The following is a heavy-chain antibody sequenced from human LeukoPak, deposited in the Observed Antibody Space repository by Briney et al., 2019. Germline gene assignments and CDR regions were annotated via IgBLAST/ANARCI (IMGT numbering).Heavy chain of an antibody. CDR1: GGSFSGYY. D-gene: IGHD2-2*02. J-gene: IGHJ6*03. Sequence: SETLFLTCAVYGGSFSGYYWSWIRQPPGKGLEWIGEINHSGSTNYNPSLKSRVTISVDTSKNQFSLKLSSVTAADTAVYYCARERCSSTSCYTRRGYYYYYMDVWGKGTTVTVSS. CDR3: ARERCSSTSCYTRRGYYYYYMDV. V-gene: IGHV4-34*01. CDR2: INHSGST.